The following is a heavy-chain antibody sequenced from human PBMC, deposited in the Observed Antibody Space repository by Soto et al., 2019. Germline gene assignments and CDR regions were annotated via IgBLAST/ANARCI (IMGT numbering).Heavy chain of an antibody. CDR3: AKDRGRGSPVSGGMDV. CDR1: GFTFSNYT. CDR2: ISRTSNHI. D-gene: IGHD3-10*01. J-gene: IGHJ6*02. Sequence: GGSLRLSCAASGFTFSNYTLNWVRQAPGKGLEWVSIISRTSNHIYYADSVKGRFTVSRDNAENSLHLQMNSLRAEDTAVYYCAKDRGRGSPVSGGMDVWGQGTTVTVSS. V-gene: IGHV3-21*01.